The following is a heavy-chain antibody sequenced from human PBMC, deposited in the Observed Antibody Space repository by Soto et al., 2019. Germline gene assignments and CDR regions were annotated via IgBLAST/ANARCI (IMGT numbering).Heavy chain of an antibody. D-gene: IGHD4-17*01. CDR3: ARVYGDYVDYYYYGMDV. J-gene: IGHJ6*02. Sequence: GGSLRLSCAASGFTFSSYGMHWVRQAPGKGLEWVAVIWYDGSNKYYADSVKGRFTISRDNSKNTLYLQMNSLRAEDTAVYYCARVYGDYVDYYYYGMDVWGQGTTVTVSS. CDR1: GFTFSSYG. CDR2: IWYDGSNK. V-gene: IGHV3-33*01.